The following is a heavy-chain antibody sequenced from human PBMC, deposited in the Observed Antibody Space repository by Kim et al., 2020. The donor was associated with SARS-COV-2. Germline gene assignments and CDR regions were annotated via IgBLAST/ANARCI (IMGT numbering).Heavy chain of an antibody. CDR2: ISGSGGST. D-gene: IGHD3-3*01. V-gene: IGHV3-23*01. Sequence: GGSLRLSCAASGFTFSSYAMSWVRQAPGKGLEWVSAISGSGGSTYYADSVKGRFTISRDNSKNTLYLQMNSLRAEDTAVYYCAKGTHNVKYYDFWSGYHYWGQGTLVTVSS. J-gene: IGHJ4*02. CDR1: GFTFSSYA. CDR3: AKGTHNVKYYDFWSGYHY.